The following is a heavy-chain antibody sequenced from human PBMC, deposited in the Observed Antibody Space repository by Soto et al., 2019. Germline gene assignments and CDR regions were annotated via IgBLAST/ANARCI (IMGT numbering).Heavy chain of an antibody. CDR3: AGRYGGTLDY. CDR1: GGSISSYY. J-gene: IGHJ4*02. D-gene: IGHD4-17*01. Sequence: QVQLQESGPGLVKPSETLSLTCTVSGGSISSYYWSWIRQPPGKGLEWSGYIYYSGSTNYNPPPKSRVTTSVDTSKNQFSLKPSSVTAADTAVYYCAGRYGGTLDYWGQGTLVTVSS. CDR2: IYYSGST. V-gene: IGHV4-59*08.